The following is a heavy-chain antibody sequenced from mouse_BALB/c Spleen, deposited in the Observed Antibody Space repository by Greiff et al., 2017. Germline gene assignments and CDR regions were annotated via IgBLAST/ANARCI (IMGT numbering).Heavy chain of an antibody. Sequence: VQLQQSGPELVKPGASVKISCKASGYSFTGYYMHWVKQSHVKSLEWIGRINPYNGATSYNQNFKDKASLTVDKSSSTAYMELHSLTSEDSAVYYCARIDMITTGDYWGQGTSVTVSS. V-gene: IGHV1-31*01. CDR2: INPYNGAT. D-gene: IGHD2-4*01. J-gene: IGHJ4*01. CDR3: ARIDMITTGDY. CDR1: GYSFTGYY.